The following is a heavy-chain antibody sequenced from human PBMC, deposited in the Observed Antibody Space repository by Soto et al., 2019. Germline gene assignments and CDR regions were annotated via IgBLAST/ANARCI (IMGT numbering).Heavy chain of an antibody. V-gene: IGHV2-70*11. CDR3: ARIPPSSGYDSYYFDY. CDR1: GFTVSSNY. Sequence: LRLSCAASGFTVSSNYMSWVRQAPGKGLEWLARIDWDDDKYYSTSLKTRLTISKDTSKNQVVLTMTNMDPVDTATYYCARIPPSSGYDSYYFDYWGQGTLVTVSS. CDR2: IDWDDDK. J-gene: IGHJ4*02. D-gene: IGHD5-12*01.